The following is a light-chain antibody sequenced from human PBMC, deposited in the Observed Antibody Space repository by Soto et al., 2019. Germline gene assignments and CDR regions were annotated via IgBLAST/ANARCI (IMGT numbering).Light chain of an antibody. V-gene: IGLV2-11*01. Sequence: QSALTQPRSVSGSPGQSVTISCTGTSSDIGASNYVSWYQQYPGKAPKLMISDVSMRPSGVPDRFSGSKSGNTASLTISGLQAEDEADYYCSAFAGGYTPVVFGGGTKLTVL. J-gene: IGLJ2*01. CDR2: DVS. CDR3: SAFAGGYTPVV. CDR1: SSDIGASNY.